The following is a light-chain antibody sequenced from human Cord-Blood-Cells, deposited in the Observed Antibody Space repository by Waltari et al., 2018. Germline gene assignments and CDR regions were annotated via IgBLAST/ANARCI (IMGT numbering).Light chain of an antibody. Sequence: SACTQPASVSRSHGHSIPLPFPGTSRHDAWSDLVSWYQQHPGKAHKFMIYEVSRRSSGVSSRFSGSKAGNAAFLTISGLQAEDEADYYCCSYAGSSTLVFGGGTKLTVL. CDR1: SRHDAWSDL. J-gene: IGLJ2*01. CDR2: EVS. V-gene: IGLV2-23*02. CDR3: CSYAGSSTLV.